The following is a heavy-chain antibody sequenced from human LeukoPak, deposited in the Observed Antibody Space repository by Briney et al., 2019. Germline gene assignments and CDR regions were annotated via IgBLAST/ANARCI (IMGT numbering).Heavy chain of an antibody. J-gene: IGHJ6*02. D-gene: IGHD2-15*01. V-gene: IGHV3-74*01. Sequence: GGSLRLSCAASGFTFGSYWMHWVRQAPGKGLVWVSRINTDGSSTTYADSVKGRFTISRDNAKNTLYLQMNSLRVEDTAVYFCARGWYYGMDVWGQGTTVIVSS. CDR3: ARGWYYGMDV. CDR2: INTDGSST. CDR1: GFTFGSYW.